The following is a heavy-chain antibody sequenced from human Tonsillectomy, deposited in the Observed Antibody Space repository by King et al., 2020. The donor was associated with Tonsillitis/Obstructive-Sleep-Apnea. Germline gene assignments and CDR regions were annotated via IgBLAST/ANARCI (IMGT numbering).Heavy chain of an antibody. Sequence: VQLVESGGGLVQPGGSLRLSCAASGFTFSSYAMSWVRQAPGKGLEWVSAISGSGGSTYYADSVKGRFTIYRENSKNTLYLQMNSLRAEDTAVYYCAKCWEAGYCGNTLFDYWGPGTLVTVSS. D-gene: IGHD4-23*01. CDR2: ISGSGGST. V-gene: IGHV3-23*04. CDR1: GFTFSSYA. CDR3: AKCWEAGYCGNTLFDY. J-gene: IGHJ4*02.